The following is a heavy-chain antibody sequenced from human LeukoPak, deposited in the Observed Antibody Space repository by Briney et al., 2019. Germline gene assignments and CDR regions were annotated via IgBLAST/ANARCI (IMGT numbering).Heavy chain of an antibody. J-gene: IGHJ4*02. V-gene: IGHV3-7*05. Sequence: GGSLRLSCEASGFTISGYWMTWVRQAPGKGLEWVANIKQDGSEKYYVDSVKGRFTISRDNAKNSLYLQMNNLRAEDTAVYYCARGKGVDFWGQGTLVTVSS. CDR3: ARGKGVDF. CDR2: IKQDGSEK. CDR1: GFTISGYW.